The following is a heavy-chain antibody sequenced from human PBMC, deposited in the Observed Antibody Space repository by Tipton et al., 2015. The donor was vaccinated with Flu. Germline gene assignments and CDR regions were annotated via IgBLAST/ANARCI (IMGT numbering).Heavy chain of an antibody. V-gene: IGHV3-23*01. J-gene: IGHJ4*02. Sequence: GSLRLSCEASGFTLSIYAMSWVRQGSRMGLEWVSGIRGGAAGTYYADSVKGRFTVSRDNSKNTLFLQMNSLRAEDTAVYYCAKVIPEYVAGLDYWGQGTLVTVSS. CDR3: AKVIPEYVAGLDY. CDR2: IRGGAAGT. D-gene: IGHD6-19*01. CDR1: GFTLSIYA.